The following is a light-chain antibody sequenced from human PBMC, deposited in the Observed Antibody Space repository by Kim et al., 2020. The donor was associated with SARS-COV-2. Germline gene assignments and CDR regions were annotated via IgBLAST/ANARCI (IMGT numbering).Light chain of an antibody. CDR1: SLRSYY. V-gene: IGLV3-19*01. Sequence: SSELTRDPAVSVALGQTVRITCQGDSLRSYYATWYQQKPGQAPILVIYGKNNRPSGIPDRFSGSSSGNTASLTITGTQAGDEADYYCNSRDSNDNVVFGGGTKVTVL. J-gene: IGLJ2*01. CDR3: NSRDSNDNVV. CDR2: GKN.